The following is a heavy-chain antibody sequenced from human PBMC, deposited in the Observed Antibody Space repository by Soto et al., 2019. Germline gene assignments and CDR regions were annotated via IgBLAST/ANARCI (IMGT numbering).Heavy chain of an antibody. Sequence: QVQLVQSGAEVKKPGASVKVSCKASGYTFASYGITWVRQAPGQGLEWRGWISAYNGNTNYAQKLQGRVTMTTDPSTTTAYMELRSLRSDDMAVYYCARVKGGLGYYDSNLGYWGQGTLVTVSS. CDR1: GYTFASYG. D-gene: IGHD3-22*01. CDR2: ISAYNGNT. CDR3: ARVKGGLGYYDSNLGY. J-gene: IGHJ4*02. V-gene: IGHV1-18*03.